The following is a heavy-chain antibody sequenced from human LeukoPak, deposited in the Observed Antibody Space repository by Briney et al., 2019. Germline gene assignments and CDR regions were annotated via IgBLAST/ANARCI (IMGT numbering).Heavy chain of an antibody. CDR3: ASRPSSNWNYA. CDR2: IYPGDSDT. V-gene: IGHV5-51*01. J-gene: IGHJ5*02. Sequence: GESLKISCKGSGYVFGWVRQMAGKGLEWMGIIYPGDSDTGYSPSFQGQITMSVDKSLSSVYLEWSSLKASDSAIYYCASRPSSNWNYAWGQGTLVTVSS. CDR1: GYV.